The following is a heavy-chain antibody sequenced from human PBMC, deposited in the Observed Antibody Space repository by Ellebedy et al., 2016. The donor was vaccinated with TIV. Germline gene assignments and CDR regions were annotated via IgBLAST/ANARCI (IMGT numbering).Heavy chain of an antibody. CDR2: IYYSWSN. CDR1: DGSINSDPYY. J-gene: IGHJ4*02. Sequence: MPSETLSLTCTVSDGSINSDPYYWGWIRQPQGKGLEWIGSIYYSWSNFSSPSLTSRVTISIDRSSNQFSLKLNSVTAADTAVYYCARGKAEYGDFVDHWGQGTLVTVSS. V-gene: IGHV4-39*07. CDR3: ARGKAEYGDFVDH. D-gene: IGHD4-17*01.